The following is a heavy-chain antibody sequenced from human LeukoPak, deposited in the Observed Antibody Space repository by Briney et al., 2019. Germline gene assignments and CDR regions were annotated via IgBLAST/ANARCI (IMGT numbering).Heavy chain of an antibody. J-gene: IGHJ4*02. V-gene: IGHV3-43*01. CDR1: GFTFDDHT. CDR2: ISWDGGVT. D-gene: IGHD5-24*01. Sequence: PGGSLRLSCAASGFTFDDHTMHWVRQAPGKGLGWVSLISWDGGVTKYVGSVKGRFTISRDNSKNSLYLQMNSLRTEDTALYYCAKSDHRGDGFNYDYWGQGTLVTVSS. CDR3: AKSDHRGDGFNYDY.